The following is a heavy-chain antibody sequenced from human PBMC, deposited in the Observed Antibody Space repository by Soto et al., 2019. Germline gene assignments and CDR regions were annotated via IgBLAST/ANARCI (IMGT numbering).Heavy chain of an antibody. CDR1: GYSFTSYW. CDR3: ARQLQTGDLTPHDAFDI. CDR2: IYPGDSDT. V-gene: IGHV5-51*01. D-gene: IGHD7-27*01. J-gene: IGHJ3*02. Sequence: GESLKISCKGSGYSFTSYWIGWVRQMPGKGLEWMGIIYPGDSDTRYSPSFQGQVTISADKSISTAYLQWSSLKASDTAMYYCARQLQTGDLTPHDAFDIWGQGTMVTVSS.